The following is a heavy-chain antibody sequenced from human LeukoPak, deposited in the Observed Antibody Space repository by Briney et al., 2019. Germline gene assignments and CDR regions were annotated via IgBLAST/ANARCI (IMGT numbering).Heavy chain of an antibody. CDR2: IKSKTFGGTT. CDR1: GFTFSNAW. J-gene: IGHJ4*02. V-gene: IGHV3-15*01. Sequence: PGGSLRLSCAASGFTFSNAWMSWVRQALGKGLEWVDRIKSKTFGGTTDYAAPVKGRFTISRDDSKNTLYLHMNTLKTEDTAIYYCTTLGAFDYWGQGTLVTVSS. CDR3: TTLGAFDY. D-gene: IGHD3-16*01.